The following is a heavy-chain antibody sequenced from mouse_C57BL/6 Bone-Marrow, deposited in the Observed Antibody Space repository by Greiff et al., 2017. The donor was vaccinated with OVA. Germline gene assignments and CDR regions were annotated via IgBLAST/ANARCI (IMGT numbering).Heavy chain of an antibody. Sequence: QVQLQQSGAELVRPGTSVKVSCKASGYAFTNYVIEWVKQRPGQGLEWIGVINTGSGGTNYTEKFKGRATLTTDKSSSTAYMQLSSLTSEDTAIYFCARLKYYGGFAYWGQGTLVTVSA. D-gene: IGHD1-1*01. CDR1: GYAFTNYV. CDR2: INTGSGGT. J-gene: IGHJ3*01. CDR3: ARLKYYGGFAY. V-gene: IGHV1-54*01.